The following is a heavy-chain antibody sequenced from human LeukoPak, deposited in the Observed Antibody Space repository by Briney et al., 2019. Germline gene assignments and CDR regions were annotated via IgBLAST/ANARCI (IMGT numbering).Heavy chain of an antibody. CDR3: VRDGGVSGYDLLDY. V-gene: IGHV3-7*01. J-gene: IGHJ4*02. D-gene: IGHD5-12*01. CDR1: GFTFSNYW. CDR2: INQDATKE. Sequence: GGSLRLSCAASGFTFSNYWMTWVRQAPGKGREWVAVINQDATKEYYMDSVKARFTISRDNAKNSVSLQMNSLRAEDTAVYYCVRDGGVSGYDLLDYWGQGTLVTVSS.